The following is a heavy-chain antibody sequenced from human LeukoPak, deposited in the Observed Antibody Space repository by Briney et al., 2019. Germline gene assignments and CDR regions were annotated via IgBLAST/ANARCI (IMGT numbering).Heavy chain of an antibody. V-gene: IGHV5-51*01. D-gene: IGHD3-16*01. J-gene: IGHJ4*02. CDR1: GFRFSNYW. Sequence: GESLKISCRASGFRFSNYWIAWVRQMPGKGLEWMAVIYPGDSDTRYSPSFQGQVTISADKSISTAYLQWSSLKASDTAMYYCARHLASEEAVSDYWGQGTLVTVSS. CDR2: IYPGDSDT. CDR3: ARHLASEEAVSDY.